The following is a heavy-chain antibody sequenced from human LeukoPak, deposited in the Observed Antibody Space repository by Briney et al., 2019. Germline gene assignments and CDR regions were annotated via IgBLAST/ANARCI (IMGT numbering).Heavy chain of an antibody. D-gene: IGHD3-10*01. CDR2: ISWNSVSE. CDR3: AKDVDGSGSRFDY. Sequence: GGSLRLSCATSGFIFDDYAMHWARLVPGKGLEWVSRISWNSVSESSADSVRGRFTISRDNAENSLHLQMESLRPEDTALYFCAKDVDGSGSRFDYWGQGTLVIVS. CDR1: GFIFDDYA. V-gene: IGHV3-9*01. J-gene: IGHJ4*02.